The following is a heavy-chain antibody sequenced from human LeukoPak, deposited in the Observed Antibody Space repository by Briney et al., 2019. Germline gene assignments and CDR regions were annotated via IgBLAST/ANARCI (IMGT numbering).Heavy chain of an antibody. CDR2: INPNSGRT. J-gene: IGHJ6*03. V-gene: IGHV1-2*02. Sequence: PLASVKVSCEASGYTFTGYYMHWVRQAPGQGLEWMGWINPNSGRTNYAQKFQGRVTMTGDTSISTAYMELTRLTSDDTAVYYCARGSRIYYFDSSGYLHYMDVWGKGTTVTISS. CDR3: ARGSRIYYFDSSGYLHYMDV. D-gene: IGHD3-22*01. CDR1: GYTFTGYY.